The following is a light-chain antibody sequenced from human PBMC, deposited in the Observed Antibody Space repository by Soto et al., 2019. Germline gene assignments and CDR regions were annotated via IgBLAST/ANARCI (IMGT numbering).Light chain of an antibody. CDR1: QSIARY. Sequence: DIQMTKSPSSMSASVGDRVTITCRASQSIARYLNWYQQKPGKAPKLLIYAASSLQSGVPSRFSASGSGTDVTLTISSLQPEDSATYYCQQTSRTPQTFGQGTKLEIK. J-gene: IGKJ2*01. V-gene: IGKV1-39*01. CDR3: QQTSRTPQT. CDR2: AAS.